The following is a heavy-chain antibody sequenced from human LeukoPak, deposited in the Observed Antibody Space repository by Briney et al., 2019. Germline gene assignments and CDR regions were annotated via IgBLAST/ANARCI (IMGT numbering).Heavy chain of an antibody. Sequence: GGSLRLSCAASGFTFSSYSMNWVRQAPGKGLEWVSSISSSSSYIYYADSVKGRFTISRDNAKNSLYLQMNSLGAEDTAVYYCARDYSSSSGALDYWGQGTLVTVSS. V-gene: IGHV3-21*01. J-gene: IGHJ4*02. CDR2: ISSSSSYI. CDR3: ARDYSSSSGALDY. D-gene: IGHD6-6*01. CDR1: GFTFSSYS.